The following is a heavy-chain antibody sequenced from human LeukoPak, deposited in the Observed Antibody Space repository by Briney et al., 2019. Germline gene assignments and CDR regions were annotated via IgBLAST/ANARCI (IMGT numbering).Heavy chain of an antibody. D-gene: IGHD6-13*01. V-gene: IGHV4-34*01. Sequence: SETLSLTCAVYGGSFSGYYWSWIRQPPGKGLEWIGEINHSGSTNYNPSLKSRVTISVGTSKNQFSLKLSSVTAADTAVYYCAGELRDSSSWYSSSYYYGMDVWGQGTTVTVSS. CDR3: AGELRDSSSWYSSSYYYGMDV. CDR1: GGSFSGYY. J-gene: IGHJ6*02. CDR2: INHSGST.